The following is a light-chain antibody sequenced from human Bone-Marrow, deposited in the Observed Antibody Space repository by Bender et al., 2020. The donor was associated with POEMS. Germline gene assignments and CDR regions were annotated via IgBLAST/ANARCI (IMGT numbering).Light chain of an antibody. CDR1: SSNTGSGYD. CDR3: QAWDNRIWV. CDR2: GYN. J-gene: IGLJ3*02. Sequence: QFVLTQPPSVSGAPGQRVTISCTGSSSNTGSGYDINWYQHLPGTAPKLLIYGYNNRPSGIPDRFSGSNSGNTATLTISGTQPMDEADYYCQAWDNRIWVFGGGTKLTVL. V-gene: IGLV1-40*01.